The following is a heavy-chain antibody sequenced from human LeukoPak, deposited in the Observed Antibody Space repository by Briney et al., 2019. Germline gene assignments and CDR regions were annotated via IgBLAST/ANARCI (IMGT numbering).Heavy chain of an antibody. CDR2: ISSGSSYI. J-gene: IGHJ4*02. V-gene: IGHV3-21*01. CDR1: GFTFSSYS. Sequence: GGSLRLSCAASGFTFSSYSMNWVRQAPGKGLEWVSSISSGSSYIYYADSVKGRFTISRDNAKNSLYLQMNSLRAEDTAVYYCARERSIAAAPVDYWGQGTLVTVSS. D-gene: IGHD6-13*01. CDR3: ARERSIAAAPVDY.